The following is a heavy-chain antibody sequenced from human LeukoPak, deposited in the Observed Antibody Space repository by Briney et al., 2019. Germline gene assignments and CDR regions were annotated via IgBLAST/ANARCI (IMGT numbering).Heavy chain of an antibody. CDR1: GYSISSGYY. CDR3: ARGRWLGYCSGGSCRPFYYYYMDV. CDR2: IYHSGST. D-gene: IGHD2-15*01. J-gene: IGHJ6*03. V-gene: IGHV4-38-2*02. Sequence: SETLSLTRTVSGYSISSGYYWGWIRQPPGKGLEWIGSIYHSGSTYYSPPIKTRVNISVDTSKNQFSLKLSSVTAADTAVYYCARGRWLGYCSGGSCRPFYYYYMDVWGKGTTVTVSS.